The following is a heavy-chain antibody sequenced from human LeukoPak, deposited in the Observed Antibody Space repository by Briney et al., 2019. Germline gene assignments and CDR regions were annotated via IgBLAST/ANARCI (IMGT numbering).Heavy chain of an antibody. D-gene: IGHD2-21*01. V-gene: IGHV3-20*04. Sequence: GGFLRLSCAASGFTFDDYDMNWVRQAPGKGLEWVSGINWNGGSTGYADSVKGRFTISRDNAKYSLYLQMNSLRAEDTALYYCATYQGVFDIWGQGTMVTVSS. CDR1: GFTFDDYD. J-gene: IGHJ3*02. CDR2: INWNGGST. CDR3: ATYQGVFDI.